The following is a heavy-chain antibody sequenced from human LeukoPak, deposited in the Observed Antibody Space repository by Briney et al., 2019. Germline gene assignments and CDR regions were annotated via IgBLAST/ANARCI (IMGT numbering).Heavy chain of an antibody. CDR3: ARDRRSSGIPTGECDY. V-gene: IGHV3-30*04. CDR1: GFTFSSYA. J-gene: IGHJ4*02. CDR2: ISYDGSNK. D-gene: IGHD6-19*01. Sequence: PGRSLRLSCAASGFTFSSYAMHWVRQAPGKGLEWVAVISYDGSNKYYADSVKGRFTISRDNSKNTLYLQVNSLRAEDTAVYYCARDRRSSGIPTGECDYWGQGTLVTVSS.